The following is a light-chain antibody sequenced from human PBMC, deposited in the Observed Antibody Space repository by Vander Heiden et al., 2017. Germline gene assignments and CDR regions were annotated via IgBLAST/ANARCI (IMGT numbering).Light chain of an antibody. Sequence: EIVLTQSPDFQSVTPKERVTITCRASQSIGSTLHWYQQKPEQSPKLLIKYASQYVSGVPSRFSGSGSGTDLTLSIKSLEAENAATYYCQQRGSLPMTFGQGTKVEIK. CDR2: YAS. V-gene: IGKV6-21*01. CDR1: QSIGST. J-gene: IGKJ1*01. CDR3: QQRGSLPMT.